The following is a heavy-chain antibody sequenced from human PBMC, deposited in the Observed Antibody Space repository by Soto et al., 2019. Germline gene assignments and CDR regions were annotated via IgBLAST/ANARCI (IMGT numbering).Heavy chain of an antibody. D-gene: IGHD5-18*01. CDR3: ARKERNTGYHWFDP. Sequence: SETLSLTCTVSGGSISTYYWSWIRQPAGKGLEWLGRINPSGSTNYNPSLKTRVTMSVDTSNNQFSLSLSSMTAADTAVYYCARKERNTGYHWFDPWGQGTLVTVSA. J-gene: IGHJ5*02. CDR1: GGSISTYY. CDR2: INPSGST. V-gene: IGHV4-4*07.